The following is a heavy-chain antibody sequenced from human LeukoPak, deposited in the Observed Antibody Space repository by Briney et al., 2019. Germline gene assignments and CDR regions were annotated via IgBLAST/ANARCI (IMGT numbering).Heavy chain of an antibody. Sequence: GGSLRLSCAASGFTFDDYAMHWVRQAPGKGLEWVSGISWNSGSIGYADSVKGRFTISRDNAKNSLCLQMNSLRAEDMALYYCARKASYSSSAYNPHYFDYWGQGALVTVSS. V-gene: IGHV3-9*03. J-gene: IGHJ4*02. D-gene: IGHD6-6*01. CDR1: GFTFDDYA. CDR3: ARKASYSSSAYNPHYFDY. CDR2: ISWNSGSI.